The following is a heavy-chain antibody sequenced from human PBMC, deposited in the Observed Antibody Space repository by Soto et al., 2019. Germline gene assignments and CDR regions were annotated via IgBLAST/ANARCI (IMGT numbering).Heavy chain of an antibody. V-gene: IGHV5-51*01. CDR3: ARARTYAGNSFEY. CDR2: IHPGDSNT. CDR1: GYSFTRYW. Sequence: GESLKISCSTSGYSFTRYWIGWVRQIPGKGLEWMGIIHPGDSNTRYSPSFQGQVTTSADKSLSTAYLQWNSRKVSDSQIYYCARARTYAGNSFEYWSQGPRVSVSS. J-gene: IGHJ4*02. D-gene: IGHD6-13*01.